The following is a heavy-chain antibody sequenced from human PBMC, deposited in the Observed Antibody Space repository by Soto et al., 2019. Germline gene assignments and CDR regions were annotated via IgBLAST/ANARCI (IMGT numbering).Heavy chain of an antibody. CDR2: VHYSGTT. V-gene: IGHV4-59*01. CDR1: GGSISTYY. CDR3: ARGKIIGP. Sequence: QVQLQESGPGLVKPSETLSLTCTVSGGSISTYYWTWIRQPPGKGLEWIGYVHYSGTTNYYPSLKSRVTMSVDTSKNQFSLKLRSVTAADTAVYYCARGKIIGPWGQGTLVTVSS. J-gene: IGHJ5*02. D-gene: IGHD3-3*01.